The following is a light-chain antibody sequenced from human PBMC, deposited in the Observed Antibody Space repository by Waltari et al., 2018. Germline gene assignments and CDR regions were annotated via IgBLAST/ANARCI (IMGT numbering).Light chain of an antibody. CDR3: VAWDDSLSGLWV. J-gene: IGLJ3*02. Sequence: QSVLNQPPSASGTPGQRVTIPCSGSSSNIGSNYVFWYQQLPGTAPKPLIYRNNQRPSGVPGRFSVSKSGTSASRALSGLRSEDEAEYYCVAWDDSLSGLWVFGGGTKLTVL. V-gene: IGLV1-47*01. CDR1: SSNIGSNY. CDR2: RNN.